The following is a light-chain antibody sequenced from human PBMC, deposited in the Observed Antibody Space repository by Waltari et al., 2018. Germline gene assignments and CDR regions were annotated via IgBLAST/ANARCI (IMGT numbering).Light chain of an antibody. CDR3: LLYMGSGIWV. V-gene: IGLV8-61*01. Sequence: QTVVTQEPSLSVSPGGTVTLTCALSPGSLSTTSSASWYQQRPGQTPRTLVYKAYSRSSGVPDRFSGSILGNKAALIITGAQADDEAVYYCLLYMGSGIWVFGGGTKLTVL. J-gene: IGLJ3*02. CDR2: KAY. CDR1: PGSLSTTSS.